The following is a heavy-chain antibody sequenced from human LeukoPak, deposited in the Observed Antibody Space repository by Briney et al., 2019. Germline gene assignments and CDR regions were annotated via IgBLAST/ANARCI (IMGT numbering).Heavy chain of an antibody. CDR2: IQRDGTI. CDR1: GFTFSSYS. Sequence: GGSLRLSCAASGFTFSSYSMSWVRQAPGKGLEWVSVIQRDGTIHYKDSVEGRFTISRDTSKNTVYLQMNSLRDGDTAVYYCSRETPDRHDKIENWGQGTLVTVSS. CDR3: SRETPDRHDKIEN. J-gene: IGHJ1*01. V-gene: IGHV3-53*01. D-gene: IGHD3-22*01.